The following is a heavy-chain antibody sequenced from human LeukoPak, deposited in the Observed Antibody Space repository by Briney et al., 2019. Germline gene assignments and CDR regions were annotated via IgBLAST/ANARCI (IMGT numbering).Heavy chain of an antibody. V-gene: IGHV4-30-2*01. CDR2: IYHSGST. Sequence: SQTLSLTCAVSGGSISRGGYSWSWIRQPPGKGLEWIGYIYHSGSTYYNPSLKSRVTISVDRPKNQFSLKLSSVTAADTAVYYCARTLLWFGESTPYYFDYWGQGTLVNVSS. CDR1: GGSISRGGYS. CDR3: ARTLLWFGESTPYYFDY. D-gene: IGHD3-10*01. J-gene: IGHJ4*02.